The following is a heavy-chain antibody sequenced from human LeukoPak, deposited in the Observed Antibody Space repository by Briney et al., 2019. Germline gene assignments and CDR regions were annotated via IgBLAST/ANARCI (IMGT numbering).Heavy chain of an antibody. CDR2: LSGSGAST. V-gene: IGHV3-23*01. D-gene: IGHD2-2*01. CDR3: AKMGGYDVLVPAAITFDY. J-gene: IGHJ4*02. Sequence: GGSLRLSCAASGLTFSSYAMSWVRLAPGKGLEWVSSLSGSGASTYYAYSVKGRFTISRDNSRNTLYLQMNSLRAEDTAVYYCAKMGGYDVLVPAAITFDYWGQGTLVTVSS. CDR1: GLTFSSYA.